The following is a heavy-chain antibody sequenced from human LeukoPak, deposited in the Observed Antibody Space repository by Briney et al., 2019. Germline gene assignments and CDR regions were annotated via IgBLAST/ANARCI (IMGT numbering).Heavy chain of an antibody. Sequence: GESLKISCVVSGFPFTNNPMNWVRQAPGKGLEWVSYISNDITTTYYAESVKGRFTISRDNAKNSLYLQMNSLRVEDTAVYYCARDGGKSYEIDYWGQGTLVTVSS. CDR1: GFPFTNNP. V-gene: IGHV3-48*01. J-gene: IGHJ4*02. CDR2: ISNDITTT. D-gene: IGHD5-18*01. CDR3: ARDGGKSYEIDY.